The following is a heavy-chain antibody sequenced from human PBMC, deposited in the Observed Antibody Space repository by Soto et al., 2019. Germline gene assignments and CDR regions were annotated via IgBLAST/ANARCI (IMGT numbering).Heavy chain of an antibody. D-gene: IGHD3-22*01. V-gene: IGHV4-30-2*01. J-gene: IGHJ6*02. Sequence: PSETLSLTCAVSGGSINTGGYSWSWIRQPPGKGLEWIGYIYHSGRTYYNPSLKSRVTISVDRSKNQFSLKVHSVTAADTAVYYCARASESSGSRRYYYGMDVWGQGTTGTVSS. CDR3: ARASESSGSRRYYYGMDV. CDR1: GGSINTGGYS. CDR2: IYHSGRT.